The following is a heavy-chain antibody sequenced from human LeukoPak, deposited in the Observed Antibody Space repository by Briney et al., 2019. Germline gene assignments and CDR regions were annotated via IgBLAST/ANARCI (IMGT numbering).Heavy chain of an antibody. V-gene: IGHV4-59*08. J-gene: IGHJ6*03. CDR2: IYYSGST. CDR1: GGSISSYY. D-gene: IGHD3-10*01. CDR3: ARGYYGSGSSYYYYYYMDV. Sequence: KTSETLSLTCTVSGGSISSYYWSWIRQPPGKGLEWIGYIYYSGSTNYNPSLKSRVTISVDTSKNQFSLEVTSVTAADTAVYYCARGYYGSGSSYYYYYYMDVWGKGTTVTISS.